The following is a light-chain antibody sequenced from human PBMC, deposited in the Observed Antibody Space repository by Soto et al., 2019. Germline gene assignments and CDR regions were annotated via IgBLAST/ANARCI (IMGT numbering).Light chain of an antibody. V-gene: IGKV1-33*01. CDR1: QAITNY. J-gene: IGKJ4*01. Sequence: DIQMTQSQSSLSASVGDRVTITCQASQAITNYLNWYQQKPGKAPQLLIYDASNLETGVPSRFSGSGSGTDFTFTISSLQPEDIATYYCQQYDYLPLTFGGGTKVEIE. CDR3: QQYDYLPLT. CDR2: DAS.